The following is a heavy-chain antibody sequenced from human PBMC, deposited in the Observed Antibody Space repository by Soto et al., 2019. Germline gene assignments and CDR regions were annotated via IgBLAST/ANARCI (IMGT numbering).Heavy chain of an antibody. CDR3: ARAPYSSSWGHFQH. D-gene: IGHD6-13*01. Sequence: QVQLVESGGGVVQPGRSLRLSCAASGFTFSSYGMHWVRQAPGKGLEWVAVIWYDESNIYYADSVKGRFTISRDNSKNTLYLQMNCLSAEDTAVYYCARAPYSSSWGHFQHWGQGTLVTVSS. V-gene: IGHV3-33*01. CDR2: IWYDESNI. J-gene: IGHJ1*01. CDR1: GFTFSSYG.